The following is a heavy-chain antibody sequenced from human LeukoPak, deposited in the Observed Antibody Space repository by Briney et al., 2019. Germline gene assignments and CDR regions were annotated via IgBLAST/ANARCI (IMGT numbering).Heavy chain of an antibody. CDR2: IYYSGST. CDR1: GGSISSYY. V-gene: IGHV4-59*12. Sequence: PSETLSLTCTVSGGSISSYYWSWIRQPPGKGLEWIGDIYYSGSTNYNPSLKSRVTISVDTSKNQFSLKLSSVTAADTAVYYCANTYYYDSSGYYYEGLIDYWGQGTLVTVSS. D-gene: IGHD3-22*01. J-gene: IGHJ4*02. CDR3: ANTYYYDSSGYYYEGLIDY.